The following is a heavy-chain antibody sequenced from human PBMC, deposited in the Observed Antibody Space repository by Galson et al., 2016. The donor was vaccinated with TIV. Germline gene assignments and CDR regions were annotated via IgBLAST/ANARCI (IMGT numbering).Heavy chain of an antibody. Sequence: SLRLSCAASGFAFSRYSIHWVRQAPGKGLEWVAVISYDGSNKYYADSVKGRFTISRDNSKNTLHLQMNSLGPEDTAIYYCARTLPVYSYGDIDVSDIWGQGTMVTVSS. D-gene: IGHD3-16*01. V-gene: IGHV3-30-3*01. CDR2: ISYDGSNK. J-gene: IGHJ3*02. CDR1: GFAFSRYS. CDR3: ARTLPVYSYGDIDVSDI.